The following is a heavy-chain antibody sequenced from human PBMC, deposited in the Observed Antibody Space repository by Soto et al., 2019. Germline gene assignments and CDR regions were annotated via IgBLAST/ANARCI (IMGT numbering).Heavy chain of an antibody. CDR1: GGTFGSYA. CDR3: AKIRWTISLQEEAAI. J-gene: IGHJ4*02. CDR2: VIPIFGTP. D-gene: IGHD6-25*01. V-gene: IGHV1-69*06. Sequence: QVQLVQSGAEVKKPGSSVKVSCKSSGGTFGSYAISWVRQAPGQGLEWMGGVIPIFGTPHYAQKFHGRVTITADIPTSTAYLELSSLKSADTAVYYCAKIRWTISLQEEAAIWGQGTLVTVSS.